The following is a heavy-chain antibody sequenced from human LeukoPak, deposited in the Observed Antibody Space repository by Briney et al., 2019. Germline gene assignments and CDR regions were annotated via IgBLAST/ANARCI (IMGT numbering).Heavy chain of an antibody. CDR2: ISSSSSTI. CDR1: GFTFSSYS. CDR3: ARDRYSSSWYFPYYMDV. V-gene: IGHV3-48*01. Sequence: GGSLRLSCAASGFTFSSYSMNWVRQAPGKGLEWVSYISSSSSTIYYADSVKGRFTISRDNAKNSLYLQMNSLRAEDTAVYYCARDRYSSSWYFPYYMDVWGKGTTVTISS. J-gene: IGHJ6*03. D-gene: IGHD6-13*01.